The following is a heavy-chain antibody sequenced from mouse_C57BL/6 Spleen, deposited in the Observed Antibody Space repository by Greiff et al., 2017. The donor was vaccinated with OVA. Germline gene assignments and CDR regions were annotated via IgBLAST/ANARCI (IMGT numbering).Heavy chain of an antibody. D-gene: IGHD2-4*01. CDR2: INPSSGYT. J-gene: IGHJ2*01. Sequence: VMLVESGAELARPGASVKMSCKASGYTFTSYTMHWVKQRPGQGLEWIGYINPSSGYTKYNQKFKDKATLTADKSSSTAYMQLSSLTSEDSAVYYCARQDYADYWGQGTTLTVSS. CDR3: ARQDYADY. CDR1: GYTFTSYT. V-gene: IGHV1-4*01.